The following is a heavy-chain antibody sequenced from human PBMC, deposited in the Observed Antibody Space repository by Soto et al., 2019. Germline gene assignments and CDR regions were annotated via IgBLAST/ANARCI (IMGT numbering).Heavy chain of an antibody. D-gene: IGHD6-19*01. CDR2: IHHGGST. CDR1: GGSISSNHW. J-gene: IGHJ4*02. CDR3: ARSGSGSGWL. Sequence: SETLSLTCAVSGGSISSNHWWSWVRQPPGKGLEWIGEIHHGGSTNYNPSLRSRVTISVDTSKNQFSLKLTSVTAVDTAVYYCARSGSGSGWLGGQGTLVTVSS. V-gene: IGHV4-4*02.